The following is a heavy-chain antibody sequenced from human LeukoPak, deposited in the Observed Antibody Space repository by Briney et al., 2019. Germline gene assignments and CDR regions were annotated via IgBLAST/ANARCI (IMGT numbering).Heavy chain of an antibody. CDR1: GGTFSNYA. CDR3: ARGGVVVPAAMRDAFDI. CDR2: ISAYNGNT. J-gene: IGHJ3*02. V-gene: IGHV1-18*01. D-gene: IGHD2-2*01. Sequence: ASVKVSCKASGGTFSNYAVSWVRQAPGQGLEWMGWISAYNGNTNYAQELQGRVTMTTDTSTSTAYMELRSLRSDDTAVYYCARGGVVVPAAMRDAFDIWGQGTMVTVSS.